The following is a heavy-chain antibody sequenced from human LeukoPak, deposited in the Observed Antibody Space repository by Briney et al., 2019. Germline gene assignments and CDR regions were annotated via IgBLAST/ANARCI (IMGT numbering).Heavy chain of an antibody. Sequence: PGGSLRLSCGASGFTFSTYWMSWVRQAPGKGLEWVANTKKDGSEKYYVDSVKGRFTISGDNAKNSLYLQMNSLRVEDTAVYYCVREGYFVFDFWSQGALVTVSS. J-gene: IGHJ4*02. CDR2: TKKDGSEK. D-gene: IGHD2-21*01. V-gene: IGHV3-7*01. CDR1: GFTFSTYW. CDR3: VREGYFVFDF.